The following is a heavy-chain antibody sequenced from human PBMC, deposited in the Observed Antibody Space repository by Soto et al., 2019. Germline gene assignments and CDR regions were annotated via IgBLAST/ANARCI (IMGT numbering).Heavy chain of an antibody. V-gene: IGHV4-39*01. D-gene: IGHD6-13*01. CDR3: AETHSSSWRYYYYYMGV. CDR1: GGSISSSSYY. Sequence: PSETLSLTCTVSGGSISSSSYYWGWIRQPPGKGLERIGSIYYSGSTYYNPSLKSRVTISVDTSKNQFSLKLSSVTAADTAVYYCAETHSSSWRYYYYYMGVWGKGTTVTVSS. CDR2: IYYSGST. J-gene: IGHJ6*03.